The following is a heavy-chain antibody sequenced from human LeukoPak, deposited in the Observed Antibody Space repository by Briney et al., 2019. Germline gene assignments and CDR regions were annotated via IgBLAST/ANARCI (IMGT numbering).Heavy chain of an antibody. Sequence: QPGGSLRLSCVASGFTSTSFYMSWVRQAPGKGLEWVANINLDGSEQYYADSVKGRFTISRDNAKNSLYLQMNSLWAEDTAVYYCAREVAVGIGAYNFWGQGTLVTVSS. CDR2: INLDGSEQ. J-gene: IGHJ4*02. CDR1: GFTSTSFY. V-gene: IGHV3-7*01. D-gene: IGHD6-13*01. CDR3: AREVAVGIGAYNF.